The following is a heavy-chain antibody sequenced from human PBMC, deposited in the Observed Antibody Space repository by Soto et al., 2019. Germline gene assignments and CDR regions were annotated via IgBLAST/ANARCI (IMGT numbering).Heavy chain of an antibody. CDR1: GGTFNTYA. Sequence: QVQLVQSGAEMKKPGSSVKVSCQSSGGTFNTYAMNWVRQAPGQGPEWMGDISPLFGAANYAPKFQGRVTTNADESTGTSYMQVSSLTSEDTALYFCAREVQVHTPAFGYWGQGTLVTVSS. D-gene: IGHD3-10*01. CDR2: ISPLFGAA. J-gene: IGHJ4*02. V-gene: IGHV1-69*19. CDR3: AREVQVHTPAFGY.